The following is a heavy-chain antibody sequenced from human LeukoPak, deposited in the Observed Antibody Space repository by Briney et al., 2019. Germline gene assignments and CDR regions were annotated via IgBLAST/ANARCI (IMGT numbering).Heavy chain of an antibody. D-gene: IGHD1-26*01. CDR3: ARDLGGPFDY. CDR1: GFTFSSYS. Sequence: GGSLRLSCAASGFTFSSYSMNWVRQAPGKGLEWVSYISSSSSTIYYADSVKGRFTISRDNAKNSLYLQMNSLGAEDTAVYYCARDLGGPFDYWGQGTLVTVSS. V-gene: IGHV3-48*01. J-gene: IGHJ4*02. CDR2: ISSSSSTI.